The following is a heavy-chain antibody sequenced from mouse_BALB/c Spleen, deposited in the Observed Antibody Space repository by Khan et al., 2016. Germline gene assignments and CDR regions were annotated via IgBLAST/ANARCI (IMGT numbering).Heavy chain of an antibody. Sequence: VQLKEPGPGLVKPSQSLSLTCTVTGYSITSDYAWNWIRQFPGNKLEWMGYISYSGSTSYNPSLKSRISITRDTSKNQFFLQLNSVTTEDTATYYCARGYDGYYLDYWGQGTTLTVSS. CDR2: ISYSGST. V-gene: IGHV3-2*02. CDR1: GYSITSDYA. D-gene: IGHD2-3*01. J-gene: IGHJ2*01. CDR3: ARGYDGYYLDY.